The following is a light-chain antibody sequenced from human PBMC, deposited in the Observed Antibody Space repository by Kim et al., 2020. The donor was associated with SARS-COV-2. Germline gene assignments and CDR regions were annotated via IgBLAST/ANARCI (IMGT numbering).Light chain of an antibody. CDR3: SSYTSSSTWV. CDR2: DVS. Sequence: QSALTQPASVSGSPGQSITISCTGTRSDVGGSNYVSWYQQHPGKAPKLMIYDVSNRPSGVSNRFSGSKSGNTASLTISGLQAEDEADYYCSSYTSSSTWVFGGGTQLTV. J-gene: IGLJ3*02. CDR1: RSDVGGSNY. V-gene: IGLV2-14*03.